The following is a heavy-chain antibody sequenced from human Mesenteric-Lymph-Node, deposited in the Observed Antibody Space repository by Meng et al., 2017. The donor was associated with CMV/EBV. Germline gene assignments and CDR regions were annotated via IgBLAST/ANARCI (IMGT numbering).Heavy chain of an antibody. CDR3: ARDLYSSSWTDHDAFDI. J-gene: IGHJ3*02. V-gene: IGHV3-74*01. D-gene: IGHD6-13*01. CDR2: INSDGSST. CDR1: GFTFSSYW. Sequence: GESLKISCAASGFTFSSYWMHWVRQAPGKGLVWVSRINSDGSSTSYADSVKGRFTISRDNAKNSLYLQMNSLRAEDTAVYYCARDLYSSSWTDHDAFDIWGQGTMVTVSS.